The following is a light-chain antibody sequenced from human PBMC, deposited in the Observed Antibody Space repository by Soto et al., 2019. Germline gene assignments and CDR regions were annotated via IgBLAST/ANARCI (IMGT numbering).Light chain of an antibody. CDR3: QQRSSWPAT. V-gene: IGKV3D-20*02. Sequence: EIVLTQSPGTLSLSPGERATLSCRASQSLTNNYFAWYQQKVGQAPRLLIFAASNRATGIPDRFSGSGSGTDFTLTISSLEPEDFAVYYCQQRSSWPATFGPGTKVDIK. J-gene: IGKJ3*01. CDR1: QSLTNNY. CDR2: AAS.